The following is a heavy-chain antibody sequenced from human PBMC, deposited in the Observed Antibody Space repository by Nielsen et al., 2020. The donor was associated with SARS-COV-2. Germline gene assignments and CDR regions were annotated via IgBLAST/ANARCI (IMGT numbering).Heavy chain of an antibody. Sequence: ASVKVSCKASGYSLTSYYIQWVRQAPGQGLEWMGIIDPNYGTTTYAQRFQGRVTMTRDTSASTVYMELSRLRSEDTAVYYCANTLSRACINGVCFRGGAYSYYGMDVWGQGTTVTVSS. V-gene: IGHV1-46*01. J-gene: IGHJ6*02. CDR1: GYSLTSYY. CDR3: ANTLSRACINGVCFRGGAYSYYGMDV. CDR2: IDPNYGTT. D-gene: IGHD2-8*01.